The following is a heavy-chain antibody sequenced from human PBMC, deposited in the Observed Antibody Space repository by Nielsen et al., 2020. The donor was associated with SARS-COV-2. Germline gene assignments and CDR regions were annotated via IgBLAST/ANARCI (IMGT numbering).Heavy chain of an antibody. CDR3: ARGQPSRYSYGVYYYYYYMDV. CDR1: GGYINSGDYY. Sequence: SETLSLTCTVSGGYINSGDYYWSWIRQPPGKGLEWIVEINHSGSSNYNPSLKSRVTISVDTSKKQFSLKLSSVTAADTAVYYCARGQPSRYSYGVYYYYYYMDVWGKGTTVTVSS. V-gene: IGHV4-34*01. J-gene: IGHJ6*03. CDR2: INHSGSS. D-gene: IGHD5-18*01.